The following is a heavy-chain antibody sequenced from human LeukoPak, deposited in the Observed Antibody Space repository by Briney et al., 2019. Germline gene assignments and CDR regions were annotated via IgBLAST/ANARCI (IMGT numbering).Heavy chain of an antibody. CDR2: IYSGGST. V-gene: IGHV3-53*01. CDR1: GFTVSSNY. CDR3: AREAAAGTRNFDC. J-gene: IGHJ4*02. D-gene: IGHD6-13*01. Sequence: GGSLRLSCAASGFTVSSNYMSWVRQAPGKGLEWVSVIYSGGSTYYANSVKGRFTVSRDNSKNTLYLQMNSLRAEDTAVYYCAREAAAGTRNFDCWGQGTLVTVSS.